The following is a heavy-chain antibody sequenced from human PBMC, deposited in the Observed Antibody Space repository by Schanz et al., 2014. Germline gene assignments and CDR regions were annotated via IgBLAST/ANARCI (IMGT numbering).Heavy chain of an antibody. J-gene: IGHJ1*01. CDR2: IATSGSTR. CDR1: GFAFNSYS. CDR3: ASGVHGSALQKGLQF. D-gene: IGHD3-10*01. Sequence: EVRLVESGGGLVQPGGSLRLSCEASGFAFNSYSMNWVRQVPGKGLEWLSYIATSGSTRHYADSVKGRVTISRDNAKNSVSLQMRRLRVEDTAVYYCASGVHGSALQKGLQFWGRGTLVIVSS. V-gene: IGHV3-48*01.